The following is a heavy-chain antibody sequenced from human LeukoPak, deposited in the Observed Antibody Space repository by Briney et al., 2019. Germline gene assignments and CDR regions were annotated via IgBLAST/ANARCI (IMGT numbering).Heavy chain of an antibody. Sequence: GGSLRLSCAASGFTFSSYAMSWVRQAPGKGLEWVSAISGSGGGTYYADSAKGRFTISRDNSKNTLYLQMNSLRAEDTAVYYCAKDGPLLWSGYYNFDYWGQGTLVTVSS. CDR3: AKDGPLLWSGYYNFDY. CDR1: GFTFSSYA. D-gene: IGHD3-3*01. CDR2: ISGSGGGT. V-gene: IGHV3-23*01. J-gene: IGHJ4*02.